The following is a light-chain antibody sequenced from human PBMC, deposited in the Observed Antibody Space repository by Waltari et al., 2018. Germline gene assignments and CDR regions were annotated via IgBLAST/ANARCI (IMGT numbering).Light chain of an antibody. V-gene: IGKV4-1*01. CDR3: QQYYDTPLS. CDR1: QTIFYGSNNKNY. Sequence: DIVMTQSPDSLAVSLGERATINCKSSQTIFYGSNNKNYLAWYQQKPRQPPRLLLYWPSTRESGVPDRFSGSGSGTDFTHTISSLQAEDVAVYYCQQYYDTPLSFGGGTKVEIK. CDR2: WPS. J-gene: IGKJ4*01.